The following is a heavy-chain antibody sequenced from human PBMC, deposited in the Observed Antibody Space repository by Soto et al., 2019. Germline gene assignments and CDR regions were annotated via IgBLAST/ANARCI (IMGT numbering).Heavy chain of an antibody. CDR3: ARVGITMVRGVISGGMDV. D-gene: IGHD3-10*01. CDR1: GGSFSGYY. CDR2: INHSGST. V-gene: IGHV4-34*01. J-gene: IGHJ6*02. Sequence: PSETLSLTCAVYGGSFSGYYWSWIRQPPGKGLEWIGEINHSGSTNYNPSLKSRVTISVDTSKNQFSLKLSSVTAADTAVYYCARVGITMVRGVISGGMDVWGQGTTVTVSS.